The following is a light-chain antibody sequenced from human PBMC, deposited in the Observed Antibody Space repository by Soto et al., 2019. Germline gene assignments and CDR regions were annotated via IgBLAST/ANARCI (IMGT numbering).Light chain of an antibody. CDR2: DAS. Sequence: EIVLTQSPATLSLSPGERATLSCRSSQSVSSYLAWYQQKPGQAPRLLIYDASNRATGIPARFSGSGSGTDFTLTISSLAPEDFAVYYCKQRSNWPRTFGQGTKVEIK. V-gene: IGKV3-11*01. CDR1: QSVSSY. CDR3: KQRSNWPRT. J-gene: IGKJ1*01.